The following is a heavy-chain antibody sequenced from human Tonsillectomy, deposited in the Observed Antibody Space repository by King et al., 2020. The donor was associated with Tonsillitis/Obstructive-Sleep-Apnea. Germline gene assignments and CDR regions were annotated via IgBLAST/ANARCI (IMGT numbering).Heavy chain of an antibody. CDR2: ISYDGSNK. CDR3: ARDPMRYSSGWTYFDY. D-gene: IGHD6-19*01. Sequence: VQLVESGGGVLQPGRSLRLSCAASGFTFSSYAMHWVRQAPGKGLEWVAVISYDGSNKYYADSVKGRFTISRDNSKNTLYLQMNSLRAEDTAVYYCARDPMRYSSGWTYFDYWGQGTLVTVSS. J-gene: IGHJ4*02. V-gene: IGHV3-30*04. CDR1: GFTFSSYA.